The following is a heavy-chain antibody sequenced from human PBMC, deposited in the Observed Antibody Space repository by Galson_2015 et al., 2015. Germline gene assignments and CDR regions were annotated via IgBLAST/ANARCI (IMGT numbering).Heavy chain of an antibody. J-gene: IGHJ4*02. CDR1: GFTFCNAG. CDR3: TIQVAKYCTRTVCQIGEAFDY. D-gene: IGHD2-8*01. CDR2: IKSKVDGGTT. V-gene: IGHV3-15*01. Sequence: SLRLSCAASGFTFCNAGMNWVRPAPGKGLEWVGRIKSKVDGGTTDYAAPVKGRFTISRDDSKNTLFLQMNSLKTEDTAVYYCTIQVAKYCTRTVCQIGEAFDYWGQGVLVTVSS.